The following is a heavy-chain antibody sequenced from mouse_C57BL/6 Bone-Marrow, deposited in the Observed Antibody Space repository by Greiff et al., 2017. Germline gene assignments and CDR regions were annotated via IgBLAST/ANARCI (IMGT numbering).Heavy chain of an antibody. CDR2: IYPGDGDT. J-gene: IGHJ4*01. CDR1: GYAFSGYW. Sequence: VQLQQSGAELVKPGASVKISCKASGYAFSGYWMNWVKQRPGKGLEWIGQIYPGDGDTNYNGKFKGKATLTADKSSSTAYMQLRSLTSEDSAVYFCARRWSYYGMDYWGQGTSVTVSS. D-gene: IGHD2-3*01. V-gene: IGHV1-80*01. CDR3: ARRWSYYGMDY.